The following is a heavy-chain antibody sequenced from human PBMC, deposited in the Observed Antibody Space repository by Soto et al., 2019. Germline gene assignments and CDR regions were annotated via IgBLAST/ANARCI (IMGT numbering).Heavy chain of an antibody. J-gene: IGHJ5*02. D-gene: IGHD6-19*01. CDR3: ARDQWLTPGWFDP. V-gene: IGHV1-69*13. Sequence: SVKVSCKASGGTFSRYAISWVRQAPGQGLEWMGGIIPIFGTANYAQKFQGRVTITADESTSTAYMELSSLRFEDTAVYYCARDQWLTPGWFDPWGQGTLVTVSS. CDR1: GGTFSRYA. CDR2: IIPIFGTA.